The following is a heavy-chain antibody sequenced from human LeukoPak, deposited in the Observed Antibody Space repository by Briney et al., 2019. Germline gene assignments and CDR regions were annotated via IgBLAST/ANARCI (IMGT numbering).Heavy chain of an antibody. CDR2: IYPGDSDT. CDR3: ARRGAYCGGDCYQDY. V-gene: IGHV5-51*01. CDR1: GYSFTSYW. D-gene: IGHD2-21*02. J-gene: IGHJ4*02. Sequence: GESLKISCKGSGYSFTSYWIGWVRQMPGKGLEWMGIIYPGDSDTRYSPSFQGQVAISADKSISTAYLQWSSLKASDTAMYYCARRGAYCGGDCYQDYWGQGTLVTVSS.